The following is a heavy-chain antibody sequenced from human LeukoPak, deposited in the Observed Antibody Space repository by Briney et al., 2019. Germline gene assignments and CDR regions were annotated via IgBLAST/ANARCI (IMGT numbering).Heavy chain of an antibody. CDR3: AREGSSSRRFGY. D-gene: IGHD6-6*01. CDR1: GFTFSSYS. Sequence: GGSLRLSCAASGFTFSSYSMNWVRQAPGKGLEWVSSISSSSSYIYYADSVKGRFTISRDNAKNSLYLQMNSLRAEDTAVYYCAREGSSSRRFGYWGQGTLVTVSS. J-gene: IGHJ4*02. CDR2: ISSSSSYI. V-gene: IGHV3-21*01.